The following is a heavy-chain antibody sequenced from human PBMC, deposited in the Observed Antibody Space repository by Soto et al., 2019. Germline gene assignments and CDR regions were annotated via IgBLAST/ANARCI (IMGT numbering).Heavy chain of an antibody. Sequence: KGLEWVGRIKSKTDGGTTDYAAPVKGRFTISRDDSKNTLYLQMNSLKTEDTAVYYCTTIFSTGYSSSWYVDYWGQGTLVTVSS. V-gene: IGHV3-15*07. CDR3: TTIFSTGYSSSWYVDY. CDR2: IKSKTDGGTT. J-gene: IGHJ4*02. D-gene: IGHD6-13*01.